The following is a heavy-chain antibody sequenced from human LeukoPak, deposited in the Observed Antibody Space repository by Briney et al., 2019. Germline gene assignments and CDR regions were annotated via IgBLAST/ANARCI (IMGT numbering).Heavy chain of an antibody. CDR3: AKGVVGAASAAAAGYFEY. CDR2: ISGSGGST. Sequence: GGSLRLSCAASGFTFNNYAMSWVRQAPGKGLEWVSAISGSGGSTYHADSVKGRFTISRDNSKNTLYLQMNSPRAEDTAVYYCAKGVVGAASAAAAGYFEYWGQGTLVTVSS. V-gene: IGHV3-23*01. CDR1: GFTFNNYA. D-gene: IGHD2-15*01. J-gene: IGHJ4*02.